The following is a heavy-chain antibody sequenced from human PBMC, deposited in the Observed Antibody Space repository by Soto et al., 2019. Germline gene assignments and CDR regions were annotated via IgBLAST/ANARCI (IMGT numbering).Heavy chain of an antibody. CDR1: GGTFSSYA. D-gene: IGHD5-18*01. V-gene: IGHV1-69*13. J-gene: IGHJ5*02. Sequence: SVKVSCKASGGTFSSYAISWVRQAPGQGLEWMGGIIPIFGTANYAQKFQGRVTITADESTSTAYMELSSLRSEDTAVYYCAVGGYSYGYYSYNWFDPWGQGTLVTVSS. CDR2: IIPIFGTA. CDR3: AVGGYSYGYYSYNWFDP.